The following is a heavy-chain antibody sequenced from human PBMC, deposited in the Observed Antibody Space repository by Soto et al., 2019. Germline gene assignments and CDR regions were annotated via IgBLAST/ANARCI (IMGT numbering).Heavy chain of an antibody. Sequence: EVQLLESGGGLAQPGGSLRLSCAVSGITFTNYAMGWVRQAPGKGLEWVSGISGNVGSTTHYADSVKGRFTISRGNSKNFLFLQMNSLRAEDTAVYYCAKHRGFVAGPFDSWGQGTLVIVSS. J-gene: IGHJ4*02. CDR2: ISGNVGSTT. V-gene: IGHV3-23*01. CDR1: GITFTNYA. CDR3: AKHRGFVAGPFDS. D-gene: IGHD6-19*01.